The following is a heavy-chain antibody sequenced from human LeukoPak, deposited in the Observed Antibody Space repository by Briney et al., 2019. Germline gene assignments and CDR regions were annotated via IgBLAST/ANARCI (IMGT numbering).Heavy chain of an antibody. CDR1: GFTFSSYS. Sequence: GGSLRLSCAASGFTFSSYSMNWVRQAPGKGLEWVSYISSAGSIVYYADSVKGRFTISRDNAKNSLHLQMNSLRAEDTAVYYCASFDASSGYFEARDFDYWGQGTLVAVSS. V-gene: IGHV3-48*04. CDR3: ASFDASSGYFEARDFDY. D-gene: IGHD3-22*01. CDR2: ISSAGSIV. J-gene: IGHJ4*02.